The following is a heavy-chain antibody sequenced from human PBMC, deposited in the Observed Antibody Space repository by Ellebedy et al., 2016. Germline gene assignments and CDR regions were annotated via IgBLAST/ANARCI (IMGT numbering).Heavy chain of an antibody. J-gene: IGHJ5*02. CDR3: ARGGTTSDWFDP. D-gene: IGHD4-11*01. V-gene: IGHV1-8*02. CDR1: GYTFTSYG. CDR2: MNPNSGNT. Sequence: ASVKVSXXASGYTFTSYGISWVRQAPGQGLEWMGWMNPNSGNTGYAQKFQGRVTMTRNTSINTAYMELSSLRSEDTAVYYCARGGTTSDWFDPWGQGTLVTVSS.